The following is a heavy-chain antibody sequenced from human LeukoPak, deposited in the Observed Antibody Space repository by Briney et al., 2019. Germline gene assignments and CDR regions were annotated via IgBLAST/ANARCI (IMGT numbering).Heavy chain of an antibody. CDR3: VRGLYSGYKITEFDP. D-gene: IGHD5-12*01. CDR2: MDQQNGNT. V-gene: IGHV1-8*01. J-gene: IGHJ5*02. CDR1: GYVFTSYG. Sequence: ASVTVTFKASGYVFTSYGINGVRQATGQGLEWMGWMDQQNGNTGSAQKSQGRVTMTRDTSMSTAYMELSSLTSEDTAVYYCVRGLYSGYKITEFDPWGQGTLVTVSS.